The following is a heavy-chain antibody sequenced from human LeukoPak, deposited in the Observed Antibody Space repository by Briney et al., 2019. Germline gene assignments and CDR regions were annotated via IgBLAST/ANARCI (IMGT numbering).Heavy chain of an antibody. Sequence: GGSLRLSCAASGFTFSSYSMNWVRQAPGKGLEWVSSISSSSSYIYYADSVKGRFTISRDNSKNTLYLQMSSLRTEDTAVYYCARDVATYVPTFFDYWGQGTLVTVSS. V-gene: IGHV3-21*01. CDR1: GFTFSSYS. D-gene: IGHD1-26*01. CDR2: ISSSSSYI. CDR3: ARDVATYVPTFFDY. J-gene: IGHJ4*02.